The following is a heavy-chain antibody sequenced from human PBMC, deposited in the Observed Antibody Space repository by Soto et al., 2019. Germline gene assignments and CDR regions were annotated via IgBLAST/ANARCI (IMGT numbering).Heavy chain of an antibody. D-gene: IGHD3-16*01. Sequence: QVQLVQSGDEVKKPGASVKVSCKASGYIFVNYGIAWVRQAPRQGLEWMGWISPYTGNTHSASKVQGRLTMTTDTSNSTAYMDPGSLQSDDTAVYYCVTVDNYVTPTRQDVWGQGTTVTVSS. CDR2: ISPYTGNT. J-gene: IGHJ6*02. V-gene: IGHV1-18*01. CDR1: GYIFVNYG. CDR3: VTVDNYVTPTRQDV.